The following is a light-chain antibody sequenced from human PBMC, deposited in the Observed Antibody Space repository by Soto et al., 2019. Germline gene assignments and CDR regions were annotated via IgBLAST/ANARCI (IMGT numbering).Light chain of an antibody. V-gene: IGKV1-39*01. J-gene: IGKJ5*01. CDR2: GAS. CDR3: QQAYSFPIT. Sequence: DIQMTQSPSSLSASVGDRVIITCRASQTISTYLNWYQQKPGKAPKLLIYGASSLQSGVPSRFSGSGSGTDFTLSINSLQPEDFATYYCQQAYSFPITFGQGTRLEIK. CDR1: QTISTY.